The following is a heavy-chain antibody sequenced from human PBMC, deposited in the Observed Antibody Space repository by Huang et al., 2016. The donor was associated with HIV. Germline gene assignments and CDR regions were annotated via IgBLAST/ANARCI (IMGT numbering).Heavy chain of an antibody. CDR1: GDSISSGGYS. Sequence: QLQLPESGSGLVKPSQTLSLTCAVSGDSISSGGYSWSWLRQPPGKGLEWIGNIYHSGPTELNPALKSRVTMSVVRSKNQCSLKPSPVTAADTAVYYCAREVPEYFDATGPRGAFDIWGQGTMVTVSS. J-gene: IGHJ3*02. V-gene: IGHV4-30-2*01. CDR3: AREVPEYFDATGPRGAFDI. D-gene: IGHD2-15*01. CDR2: IYHSGPT.